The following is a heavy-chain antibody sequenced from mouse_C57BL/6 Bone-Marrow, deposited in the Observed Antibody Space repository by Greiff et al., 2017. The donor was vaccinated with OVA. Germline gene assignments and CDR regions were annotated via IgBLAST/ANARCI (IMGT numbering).Heavy chain of an antibody. D-gene: IGHD2-4*01. Sequence: QVTLKVSGAELVRPGTSVKMSCKASGYTFTNYWIGWAKQRPGHGLEWIGDIYPGGGYTNYNEKFKGKATLTADKSSSTAYMQFSSLTSEDSAIYYCARSADYPFFDYWGQGTTLTVSS. J-gene: IGHJ2*01. CDR1: GYTFTNYW. CDR3: ARSADYPFFDY. CDR2: IYPGGGYT. V-gene: IGHV1-63*01.